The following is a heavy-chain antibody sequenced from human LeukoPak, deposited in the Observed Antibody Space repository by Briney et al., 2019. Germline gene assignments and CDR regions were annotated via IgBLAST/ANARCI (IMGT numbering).Heavy chain of an antibody. Sequence: PGGSLRLSCAASGFTFSSYGMHWVRQAPGKGLEWVAVIWYDGSNKYYADSVKGRFTISRDNSKNTLYLQMNSLRAEDTAVYYCARHPGIAVAGYYYYYYGMDVWGQGTTVTVSS. J-gene: IGHJ6*02. CDR1: GFTFSSYG. CDR3: ARHPGIAVAGYYYYYYGMDV. CDR2: IWYDGSNK. V-gene: IGHV3-33*01. D-gene: IGHD6-19*01.